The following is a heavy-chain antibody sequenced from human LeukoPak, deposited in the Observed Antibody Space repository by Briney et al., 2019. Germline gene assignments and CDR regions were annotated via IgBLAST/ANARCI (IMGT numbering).Heavy chain of an antibody. CDR3: ARGGYSYGMALDY. D-gene: IGHD5-18*01. CDR2: ISYDGSNK. J-gene: IGHJ4*02. CDR1: GYTFTGYY. Sequence: SCKASGYTFTGYYMHWVRQAPGKGLEWVAVISYDGSNKYYADSVKGRFTISRDNSKNTLYLQMNSLRAEDTAVYYCARGGYSYGMALDYWGQGTLVTVSS. V-gene: IGHV3-30-3*01.